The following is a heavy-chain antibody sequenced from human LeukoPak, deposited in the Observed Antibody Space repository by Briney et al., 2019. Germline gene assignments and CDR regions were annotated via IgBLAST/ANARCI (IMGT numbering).Heavy chain of an antibody. J-gene: IGHJ4*02. CDR2: ISYDGSNK. Sequence: PGGSLRLSCAASGSTFSSYAMHWVRQAPGKGLEWVAVISYDGSNKYYADSVKGRFTISRDNSKNMLYLQMNSLRAEDTAVYYCASKRVSYYGSGSYSDYWGQGTLVTVSS. D-gene: IGHD3-10*01. CDR3: ASKRVSYYGSGSYSDY. CDR1: GSTFSSYA. V-gene: IGHV3-30-3*01.